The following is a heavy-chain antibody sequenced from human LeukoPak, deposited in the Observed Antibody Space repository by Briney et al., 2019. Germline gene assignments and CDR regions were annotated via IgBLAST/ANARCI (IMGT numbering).Heavy chain of an antibody. D-gene: IGHD2-21*01. Sequence: SETLSLTCAVYGGSFSGNYWTLIRQTPGRGLQWIGESSPTGDITGYNPSLKGRATISVDSSKNQFSLKLTSVTAADTGVYYCARVPDFIARPCDSWGPGTLVTVSS. CDR3: ARVPDFIARPCDS. V-gene: IGHV4-34*01. CDR2: SSPTGDIT. CDR1: GGSFSGNY. J-gene: IGHJ4*02.